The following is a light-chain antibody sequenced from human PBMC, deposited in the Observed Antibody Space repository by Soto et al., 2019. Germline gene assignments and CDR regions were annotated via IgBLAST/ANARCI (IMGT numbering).Light chain of an antibody. CDR1: QSISSW. Sequence: DIQMTHSRSTLSASVGDRVTITCRASQSISSWFAWYQQKPGKAPKLLIYKASSLESGVPSRLSGSGSGTEFTLPIRSLQPDDFATYYCQQYNTYWTFGQGTKVDIK. CDR3: QQYNTYWT. V-gene: IGKV1-5*03. CDR2: KAS. J-gene: IGKJ1*01.